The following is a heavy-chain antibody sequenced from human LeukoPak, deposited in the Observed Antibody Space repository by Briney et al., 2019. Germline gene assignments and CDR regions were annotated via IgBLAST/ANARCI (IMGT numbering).Heavy chain of an antibody. CDR2: INHSGST. CDR3: ARVGRITMVRGVIRAFDY. D-gene: IGHD3-10*01. Sequence: SETLSLTCAVYGGSFGGYYWSWIRRPPGKGLEWIGEINHSGSTNYNPSLKSRVTISVDTSKNQFSLKLSSVTAADTAVYYCARVGRITMVRGVIRAFDYWGQGTLVTVSS. V-gene: IGHV4-34*01. CDR1: GGSFGGYY. J-gene: IGHJ4*02.